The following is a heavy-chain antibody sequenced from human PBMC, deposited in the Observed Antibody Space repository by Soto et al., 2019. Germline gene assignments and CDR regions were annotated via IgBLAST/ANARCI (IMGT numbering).Heavy chain of an antibody. V-gene: IGHV3-21*01. D-gene: IGHD1-26*01. CDR2: ISSSSSYI. CDR1: GFTFSSYS. J-gene: IGHJ4*02. CDR3: AREVSSGSYYGFDY. Sequence: GGSLRLSCAASGFTFSSYSMNWVRQAPGKGLEWVSSISSSSSYIYYADSVKGRSTISRDNAKNSLYLQMNSLRAEDTAVYYCAREVSSGSYYGFDYWGQGTLVTVSS.